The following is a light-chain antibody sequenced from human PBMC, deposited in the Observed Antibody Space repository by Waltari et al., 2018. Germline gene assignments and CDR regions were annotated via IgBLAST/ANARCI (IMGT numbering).Light chain of an antibody. CDR1: QSISTY. V-gene: IGKV1-39*01. J-gene: IGKJ2*01. CDR2: AAT. Sequence: DIQMTQSPSTLSASVGDRVTITCRASQSISTYLNWYQQKPGKAPSLLIFAATSLQSGVPSRFSGSGSETEFTLTINNLQPEDFATYYCQQGYSSPPYTFGQGTKLLI. CDR3: QQGYSSPPYT.